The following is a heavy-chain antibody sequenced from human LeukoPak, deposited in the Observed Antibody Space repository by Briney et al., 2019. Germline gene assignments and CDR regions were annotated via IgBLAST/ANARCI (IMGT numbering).Heavy chain of an antibody. Sequence: ASVKVSRKASGYTFTGYYMHWVRQASGQGLEWMGWINPNSGGTNYAQKFQGRVTMTRDTSISTAYMELSRLRSDDTAVYYCARDYSGYDSSWFDPWGQGTLVTVSS. J-gene: IGHJ5*02. D-gene: IGHD5-12*01. CDR3: ARDYSGYDSSWFDP. CDR1: GYTFTGYY. V-gene: IGHV1-2*02. CDR2: INPNSGGT.